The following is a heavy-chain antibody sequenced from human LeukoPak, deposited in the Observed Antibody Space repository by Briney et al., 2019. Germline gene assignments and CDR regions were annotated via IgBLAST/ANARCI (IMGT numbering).Heavy chain of an antibody. CDR2: IYYSGST. CDR3: ARVEVPNYYYGMDV. Sequence: SETLSLTCTVSGGSISSGGYYWSWIRQHPGKGLEWIGYIYYSGSTYYNPSLKSRVTTSVDTSKNQFSLKLSSVTAADTAVYYCARVEVPNYYYGMDVWGQGTTVTVSS. D-gene: IGHD5-24*01. J-gene: IGHJ6*02. V-gene: IGHV4-31*03. CDR1: GGSISSGGYY.